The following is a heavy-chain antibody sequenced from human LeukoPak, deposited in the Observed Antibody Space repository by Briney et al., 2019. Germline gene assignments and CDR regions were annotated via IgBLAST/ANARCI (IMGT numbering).Heavy chain of an antibody. J-gene: IGHJ4*02. Sequence: ASVKVSCKASGYIFTNYYMQWVRQAPGKGLEWVGIINPGDASTSYAQKFKGRVTMTRDTSTSTVYMDLSSLRSEDTAVYYCARARRGGYSGYLAGPFDYWGQGTLVTVSS. V-gene: IGHV1-46*01. CDR2: INPGDAST. CDR3: ARARRGGYSGYLAGPFDY. CDR1: GYIFTNYY. D-gene: IGHD5-12*01.